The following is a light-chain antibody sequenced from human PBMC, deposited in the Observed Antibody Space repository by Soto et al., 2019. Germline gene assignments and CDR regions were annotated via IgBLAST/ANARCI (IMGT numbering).Light chain of an antibody. CDR2: DVS. V-gene: IGLV2-14*01. Sequence: QSVLTQPASVSGSPGQPITISCTGTSSDVGSFDSVAWYQHNPGKAPKLMIYDVSNRPSGVSSRFSGSKSGNTASLSISGLQTEEEANYYCSSFTTSSTLVFGTGTKVTVL. CDR3: SSFTTSSTLV. J-gene: IGLJ1*01. CDR1: SSDVGSFDS.